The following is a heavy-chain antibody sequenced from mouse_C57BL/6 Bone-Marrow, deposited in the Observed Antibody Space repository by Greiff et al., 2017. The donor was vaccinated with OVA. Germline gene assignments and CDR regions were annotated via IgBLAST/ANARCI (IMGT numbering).Heavy chain of an antibody. CDR3: TRWGSKFFDY. CDR1: GYTFTSYW. CDR2: ISPGNSDT. D-gene: IGHD2-5*01. Sequence: EVQLQQSGTVLARPGASVKMSCKTSGYTFTSYWLHWVKQRPGQGLEWIGAISPGNSDTRSNQKFKGKAKLTAVTSASTAYMELSSLTNDDSAVYYGTRWGSKFFDYGVQGTTLTVSS. J-gene: IGHJ2*01. V-gene: IGHV1-5*01.